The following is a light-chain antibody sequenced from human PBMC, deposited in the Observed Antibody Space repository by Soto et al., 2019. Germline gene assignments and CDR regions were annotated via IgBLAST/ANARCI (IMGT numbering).Light chain of an antibody. V-gene: IGKV3-15*01. CDR2: DAS. CDR1: QSVRSK. CDR3: QQYNNWPWT. Sequence: EIVMTQSPATLSVSPGERVTLSCRASQSVRSKLVWYQRKPGQSPRLLIYDASTRATGMPGRFSGSGSGTEFTLTISSLQSEDFAVYYCQQYNNWPWTFGQGTKVDIK. J-gene: IGKJ1*01.